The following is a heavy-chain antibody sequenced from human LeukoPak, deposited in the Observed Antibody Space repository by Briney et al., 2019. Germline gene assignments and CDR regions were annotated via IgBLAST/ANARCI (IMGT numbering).Heavy chain of an antibody. CDR1: GGSFSGYY. Sequence: PSETLSLTCAVYGGSFSGYYWSWIRQPPGKGLEWIGEINHSGSTNYNPSLKSRVTISVDTSKNQFSLKLSSVTAADTAVYYCARALFAWRSRDGYRPYYYGMDVWGQGTTVTVSS. CDR3: ARALFAWRSRDGYRPYYYGMDV. J-gene: IGHJ6*02. CDR2: INHSGST. D-gene: IGHD5-24*01. V-gene: IGHV4-34*01.